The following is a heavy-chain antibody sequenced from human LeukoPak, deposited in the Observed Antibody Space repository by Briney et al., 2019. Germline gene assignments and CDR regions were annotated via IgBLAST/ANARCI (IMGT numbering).Heavy chain of an antibody. CDR2: INPNSGAT. CDR1: GYSFTAYY. D-gene: IGHD1-7*01. V-gene: IGHV1-2*02. J-gene: IGHJ6*03. CDR3: ARNGVTGTTDYYYIDV. Sequence: GASVKVSCKASGYSFTAYYMHWVRQAPGQGLEWMGWINPNSGATKYAQNFQGRVTMTRDTPISTAFLELGRLRSDDTAVYYCARNGVTGTTDYYYIDVWGKGTTITVSS.